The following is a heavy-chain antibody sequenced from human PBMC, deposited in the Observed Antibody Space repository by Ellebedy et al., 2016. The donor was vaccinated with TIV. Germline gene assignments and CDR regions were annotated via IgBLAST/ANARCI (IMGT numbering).Heavy chain of an antibody. J-gene: IGHJ2*01. CDR2: FDPEDGET. CDR1: GYTLTELS. CDR3: ARRRHYYDSSGYSHWYFDL. Sequence: ASVKVSCKVSGYTLTELSMHWVRQAPGKGLEWMGGFDPEDGETIYAQKFQGRVTMTEDTSTDTAYMELSSLKASDTAMYYCARRRHYYDSSGYSHWYFDLWGRGTLVTVSS. V-gene: IGHV1-24*01. D-gene: IGHD3-22*01.